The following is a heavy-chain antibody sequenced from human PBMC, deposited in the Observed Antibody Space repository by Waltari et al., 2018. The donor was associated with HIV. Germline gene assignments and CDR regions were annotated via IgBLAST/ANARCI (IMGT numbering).Heavy chain of an antibody. V-gene: IGHV3-23*01. CDR1: GFTSSSHA. CDR3: ARADDYGDYYFDY. D-gene: IGHD4-17*01. Sequence: EVELLESGGGLVQPGGSLRLSCAASGFTSSSHAMSWVRQAPGKGLEWVSAISGSGGSTYYADSVKGRFTISRDNSKNTLYLQMNSLRAEDTAVYYCARADDYGDYYFDYWGQGTLVTVSS. J-gene: IGHJ4*02. CDR2: ISGSGGST.